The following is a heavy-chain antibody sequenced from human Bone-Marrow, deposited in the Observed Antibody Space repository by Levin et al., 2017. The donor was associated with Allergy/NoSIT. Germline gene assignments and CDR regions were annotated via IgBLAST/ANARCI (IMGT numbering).Heavy chain of an antibody. CDR2: ISYDGSNK. J-gene: IGHJ4*02. V-gene: IGHV3-30*18. Sequence: GGSLRLSCAASGFTFSSYGMHWVRQAPGKGLEWVAVISYDGSNKYYADSVKGRFTISRDNSKNTLYLQMNSLRAEDTAVYYCAKGASSGWTGRCGYWGQGTLVTVSS. CDR3: AKGASSGWTGRCGY. CDR1: GFTFSSYG. D-gene: IGHD6-19*01.